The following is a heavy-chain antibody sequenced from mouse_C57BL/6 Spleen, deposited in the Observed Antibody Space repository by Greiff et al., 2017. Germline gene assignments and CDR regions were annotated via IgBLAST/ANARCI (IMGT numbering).Heavy chain of an antibody. D-gene: IGHD1-1*01. Sequence: EVKLMESGPELVKPGDSVKISCKASGYSFTGYFMNWVMQSHGKSLEWIGRINPYNGDTFYNQKFKGKATLTVDKSSSTAHMELRSLTSEDSAVYYCAREDGSSSYYFDYWGQGTTLTVSS. CDR3: AREDGSSSYYFDY. CDR2: INPYNGDT. CDR1: GYSFTGYF. J-gene: IGHJ2*01. V-gene: IGHV1-20*01.